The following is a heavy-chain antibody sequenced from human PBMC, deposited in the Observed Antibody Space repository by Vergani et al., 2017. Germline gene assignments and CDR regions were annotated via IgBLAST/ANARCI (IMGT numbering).Heavy chain of an antibody. Sequence: VQLVESGGGVVQPGRSLRLSCAASGFTFNHYAMNWVRQAPGKGLEWVSGISGSGGSTYYAGSVKGRFTISRDSSKNTLYLQMNSLSAGDTAVYYCAKANPRNSGYEYLYYYHAMDVWGQGTTVTVSS. CDR1: GFTFNHYA. CDR2: ISGSGGST. D-gene: IGHD5-12*01. V-gene: IGHV3-23*04. J-gene: IGHJ6*02. CDR3: AKANPRNSGYEYLYYYHAMDV.